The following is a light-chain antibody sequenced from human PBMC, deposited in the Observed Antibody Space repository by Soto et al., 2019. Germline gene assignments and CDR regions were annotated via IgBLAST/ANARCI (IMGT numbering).Light chain of an antibody. CDR3: GTWDSNLDNGVV. V-gene: IGLV1-51*01. J-gene: IGLJ2*01. CDR1: RSTIGNNY. Sequence: QSVLTQPPSVSAAPGQRVPIFCSGSRSTIGNNYVSWYQQLPGTAPILLIYDNYYRPSGIPDRFSGSKSDTSATLVITGVQTGDEADYYCGTWDSNLDNGVVFGGGTKLTVL. CDR2: DNY.